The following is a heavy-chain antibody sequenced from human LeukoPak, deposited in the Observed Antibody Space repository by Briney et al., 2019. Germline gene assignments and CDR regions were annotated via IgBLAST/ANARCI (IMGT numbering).Heavy chain of an antibody. CDR2: IKSKTDGGTT. CDR3: AGGQGNWYSEYFQH. Sequence: GGSLRLSCAASGFTISNAWMSWVRQAPGKGLEWVGRIKSKTDGGTTDYAAPVKGRFTISRDDSKNTLYLQMNSLRAEDTAVYYCAGGQGNWYSEYFQHWGQGTLVTVSS. D-gene: IGHD6-13*01. J-gene: IGHJ1*01. V-gene: IGHV3-15*01. CDR1: GFTISNAW.